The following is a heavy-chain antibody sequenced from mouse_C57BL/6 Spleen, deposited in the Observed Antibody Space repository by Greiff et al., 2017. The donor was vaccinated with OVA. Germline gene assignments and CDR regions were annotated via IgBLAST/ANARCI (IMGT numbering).Heavy chain of an antibody. Sequence: QVQLQQSGAELVKPGASVKISCKASGYAFSSYWMNWVKQRPGKGLEWIGQIYPGDGDTNYNGKFKGKATLTADKSSSTAYMQLSSLTSEDSAVYFCAKIEAQADAMDYWGQGTSVTVSS. J-gene: IGHJ4*01. V-gene: IGHV1-80*01. CDR1: GYAFSSYW. D-gene: IGHD3-2*02. CDR3: AKIEAQADAMDY. CDR2: IYPGDGDT.